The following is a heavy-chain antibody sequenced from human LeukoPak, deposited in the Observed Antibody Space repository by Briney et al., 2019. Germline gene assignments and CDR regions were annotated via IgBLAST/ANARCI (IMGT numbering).Heavy chain of an antibody. CDR2: INHSGST. V-gene: IGHV4-34*01. CDR3: ARGLGDPYFDY. D-gene: IGHD2-21*01. J-gene: IGHJ4*02. CDR1: GGSFSGYY. Sequence: PSETLSLTCAVYGGSFSGYYWSWIRQPPGKGLEWIGEINHSGSTNYNPSLKSRVTISVDTSKNQFSLKLSSVTAADTAVYYCARGLGDPYFDYWGQGTLVTVSS.